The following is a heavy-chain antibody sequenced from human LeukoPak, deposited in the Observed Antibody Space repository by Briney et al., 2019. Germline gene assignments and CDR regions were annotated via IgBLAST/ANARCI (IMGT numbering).Heavy chain of an antibody. Sequence: ASVKVSCKASGYTFTSYGISWVRQAPGQGLEWMGWISAYNGNTNYAQKLQGRVTMTTDTSTSTAYMELRSLRSDDTAVYYCAFTEGYGDYVGRVMDVWGQGTTVTVSS. J-gene: IGHJ6*02. CDR1: GYTFTSYG. CDR2: ISAYNGNT. D-gene: IGHD4-17*01. CDR3: AFTEGYGDYVGRVMDV. V-gene: IGHV1-18*01.